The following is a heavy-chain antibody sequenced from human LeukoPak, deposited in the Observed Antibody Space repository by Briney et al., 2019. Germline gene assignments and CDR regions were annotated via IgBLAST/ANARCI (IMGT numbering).Heavy chain of an antibody. CDR1: GGSISSGGYY. Sequence: SETLSLTCTVSGGSISSGGYYWSWIRQHPGKGLEWIGYIYYTGGTHYNPSLKSRLTISVDTSVNHFSLKLSSVTAADTAIYFCARAPGAFDIWGQGTMVTVSS. V-gene: IGHV4-31*03. CDR2: IYYTGGT. J-gene: IGHJ3*02. CDR3: ARAPGAFDI.